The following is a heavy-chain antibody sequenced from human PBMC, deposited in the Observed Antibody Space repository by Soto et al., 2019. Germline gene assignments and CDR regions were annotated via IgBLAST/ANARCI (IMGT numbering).Heavy chain of an antibody. J-gene: IGHJ4*02. V-gene: IGHV1-69*08. CDR3: SRDTYYDILTGYSGDY. Sequence: QVQLVQSGAEVKKPGSSVKVSCKASGGTFSSYTISWVRQAPGQGLEWMGRIIPILGIANYAQKFQGRVTITADKSTSRAYLELISLRSEDTAVDYCSRDTYYDILTGYSGDYWGQGTLVTVSS. CDR1: GGTFSSYT. D-gene: IGHD3-9*01. CDR2: IIPILGIA.